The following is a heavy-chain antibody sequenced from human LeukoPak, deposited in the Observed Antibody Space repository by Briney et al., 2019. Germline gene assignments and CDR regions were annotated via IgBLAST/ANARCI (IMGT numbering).Heavy chain of an antibody. CDR1: GGSISSYY. CDR3: ASGVARHHDAFDI. J-gene: IGHJ3*02. CDR2: IYTSGST. Sequence: PSETLSLTCTVSGGSISSYYWSWNRQPAGKGLEWIGRIYTSGSTNYNPSLKSRVTMSVDTSKNQFSLKLSSVTAADTAVYYCASGVARHHDAFDIWGQGTMVTVAS. V-gene: IGHV4-4*07. D-gene: IGHD2-15*01.